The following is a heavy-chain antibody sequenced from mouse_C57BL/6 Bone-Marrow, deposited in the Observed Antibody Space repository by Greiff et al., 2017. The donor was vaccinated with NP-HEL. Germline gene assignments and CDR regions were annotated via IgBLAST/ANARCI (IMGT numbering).Heavy chain of an antibody. D-gene: IGHD1-1*01. Sequence: QVQLQQSGPGLVQPSQSLSITCTVSGFSLTSYGVHWVRQSPGKGLEWIGVIWRGGSTAYYAAFITRLSISKENSKSQVFFKRNRLPADDAAIYYCARRATFWYFDVWGTGTTVTVSS. CDR3: ARRATFWYFDV. J-gene: IGHJ1*03. CDR1: GFSLTSYG. V-gene: IGHV2-2*01. CDR2: IWRGGST.